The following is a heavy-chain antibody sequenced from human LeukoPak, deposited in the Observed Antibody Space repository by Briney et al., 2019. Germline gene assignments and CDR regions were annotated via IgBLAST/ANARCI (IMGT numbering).Heavy chain of an antibody. CDR2: ISGSGGST. Sequence: GGSLRLSCAASGFTFSSYAMSWVHQAPGKGLEWVSAISGSGGSTYYADSVKGRFTISRDNSKNTLYLQMNSLRAEDTAVYYCAKLVVVVAATRLYYFDYWGQGTLVTVSS. CDR1: GFTFSSYA. D-gene: IGHD2-15*01. J-gene: IGHJ4*02. CDR3: AKLVVVVAATRLYYFDY. V-gene: IGHV3-23*01.